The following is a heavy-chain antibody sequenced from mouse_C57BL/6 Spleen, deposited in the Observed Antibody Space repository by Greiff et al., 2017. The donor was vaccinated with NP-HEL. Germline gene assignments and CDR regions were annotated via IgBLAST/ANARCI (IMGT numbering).Heavy chain of an antibody. D-gene: IGHD3-3*01. J-gene: IGHJ2*01. CDR3: ARKGWAYFDY. CDR2: IYPGSGST. V-gene: IGHV1-55*01. Sequence: QVHVKQSGAELVKPGASVKMSCKASGYTFTSYWITWVKQRPGQGLEWIGDIYPGSGSTNYNEKFKSKATLTVDTSSSTAYMQLSSLTSEDSAVYYCARKGWAYFDYWGQGTTLTVSS. CDR1: GYTFTSYW.